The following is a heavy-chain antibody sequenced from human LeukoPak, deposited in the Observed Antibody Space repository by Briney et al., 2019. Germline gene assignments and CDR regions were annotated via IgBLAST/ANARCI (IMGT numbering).Heavy chain of an antibody. CDR2: IYYSGST. CDR3: ARVFSTNYYDNRGWFDP. J-gene: IGHJ5*02. Sequence: PSQTLSLTCTVSGGSFSSRPYYWSWIRQPPGKGLEWIGYIYYSGSTNYNPSLKSRVTISVDTSKNQFSLKLSSVTAADTAVYYCARVFSTNYYDNRGWFDPWGQGTLVTVSS. D-gene: IGHD3-22*01. V-gene: IGHV4-61*01. CDR1: GGSFSSRPYY.